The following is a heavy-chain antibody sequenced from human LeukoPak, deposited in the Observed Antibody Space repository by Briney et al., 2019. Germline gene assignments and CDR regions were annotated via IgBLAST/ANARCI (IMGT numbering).Heavy chain of an antibody. D-gene: IGHD1-26*01. CDR2: INTDGSST. V-gene: IGHV3-74*01. CDR1: GFIFSSHC. J-gene: IGHJ4*02. Sequence: GGSLRLSCAASGFIFSSHCMHWVRQAPGKGLIWISRINTDGSSTTYADSVKGRFTVSRDNAKNTLYLQMNSLRAEDTAVYFCARSVGSNQPYDYWGQGILVTVSS. CDR3: ARSVGSNQPYDY.